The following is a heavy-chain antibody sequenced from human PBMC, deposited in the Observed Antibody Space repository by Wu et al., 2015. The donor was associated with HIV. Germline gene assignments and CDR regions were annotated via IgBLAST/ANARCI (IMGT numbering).Heavy chain of an antibody. CDR1: GYTFTGYY. Sequence: QINLEQSGAEVKKPGASVKVSCKASGYTFTGYYMHWVRQAPGQGLEWMGWINPNSGGTNYAQKFQGRVTMTRDTSISTAYMELSRLRSDDTAVYYCARDRPMVRAYYYGMDVWGQGTTVTVSS. CDR3: ARDRPMVRAYYYGMDV. J-gene: IGHJ6*02. CDR2: INPNSGGT. V-gene: IGHV1-2*02. D-gene: IGHD3-10*01.